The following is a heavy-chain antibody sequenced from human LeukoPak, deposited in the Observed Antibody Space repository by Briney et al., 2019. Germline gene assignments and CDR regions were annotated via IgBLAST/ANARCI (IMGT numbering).Heavy chain of an antibody. CDR3: ARDLSVVGATFLDP. CDR2: IYTSGST. D-gene: IGHD1-26*01. V-gene: IGHV4-61*02. CDR1: GGSISSGSYY. J-gene: IGHJ5*02. Sequence: SQTLSLTCTVSGGSISSGSYYWSWIRQPAGKGLEWIGRIYTSGSTNYNPSLKSRVTISVDTSKNQFSLKLSSVTAADTAVYYCARDLSVVGATFLDPWGQGTLVTVSS.